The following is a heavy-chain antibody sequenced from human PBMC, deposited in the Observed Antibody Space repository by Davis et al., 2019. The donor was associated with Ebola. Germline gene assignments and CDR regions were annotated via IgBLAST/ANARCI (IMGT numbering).Heavy chain of an antibody. CDR2: ISSSGSTI. V-gene: IGHV3-11*01. CDR3: ARDPGDYLYYFDY. D-gene: IGHD4-17*01. J-gene: IGHJ4*02. Sequence: GGSLRLSCAASGFTFSDYYMSWIRKAPGKGLEWVSYISSSGSTIYYADSVKGRFTISRDNAKNSLYLQMNSLRAEDTAVYYCARDPGDYLYYFDYWGQGTLVTVSS. CDR1: GFTFSDYY.